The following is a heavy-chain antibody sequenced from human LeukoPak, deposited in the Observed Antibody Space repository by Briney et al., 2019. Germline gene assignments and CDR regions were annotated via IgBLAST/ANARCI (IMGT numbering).Heavy chain of an antibody. Sequence: GRSLRLSCAASGFTFSSYGMHWVRQAPGKGLEWVAVIWYDGSNKYYADSVKSRFTISRDNSKNTLYLQMNSLRAEDTAVYYCARDTPRITIFGVVIYGMDVWGQGTTVTVSS. V-gene: IGHV3-33*01. CDR1: GFTFSSYG. D-gene: IGHD3-3*01. CDR3: ARDTPRITIFGVVIYGMDV. J-gene: IGHJ6*02. CDR2: IWYDGSNK.